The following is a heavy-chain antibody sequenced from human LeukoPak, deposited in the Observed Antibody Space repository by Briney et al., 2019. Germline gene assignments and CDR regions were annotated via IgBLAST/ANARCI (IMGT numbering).Heavy chain of an antibody. CDR1: GYTFTTYG. J-gene: IGHJ4*02. CDR3: ARDPTVTTGGV. Sequence: GASVKVSCKASGYTFTTYGISWVRQAPGQGLEWMGWISAYNGNTKYAQNLQGRVTMTTDTSTSTAYMELRSLRSDDTAVYYCARDPTVTTGGVWGQGTLVTVSS. CDR2: ISAYNGNT. D-gene: IGHD4-17*01. V-gene: IGHV1-18*01.